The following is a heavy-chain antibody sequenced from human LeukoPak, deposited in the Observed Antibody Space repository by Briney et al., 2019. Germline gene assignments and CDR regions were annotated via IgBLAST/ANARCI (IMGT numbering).Heavy chain of an antibody. V-gene: IGHV3-21*01. J-gene: IGHJ4*02. CDR3: AREDQEGFDY. CDR2: MTTSRSSI. Sequence: GGSLRLSCAASGFTFSTYSMNWVRQAPGKGLEWVSSMTTSRSSIFYADSVKGRFSISRDNAKNSLYLQMNSLRADDTAVYYCAREDQEGFDYWGQGTLVTVSS. CDR1: GFTFSTYS.